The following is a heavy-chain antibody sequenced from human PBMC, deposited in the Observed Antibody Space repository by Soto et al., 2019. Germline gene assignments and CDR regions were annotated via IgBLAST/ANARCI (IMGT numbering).Heavy chain of an antibody. CDR3: AKDKELDYYYYYMDV. J-gene: IGHJ6*03. V-gene: IGHV3-9*01. CDR1: GFTFDDYA. CDR2: ISWNSGNT. Sequence: EVQLVESGGGLVQPGRSLRLSCAASGFTFDDYAMHWVRQAPGKGLEWVSGISWNSGNTGYADSVKGRFTISRDNAKNSLYLQMNSLRAEDTALYYCAKDKELDYYYYYMDVWGKGTTVTVSS. D-gene: IGHD3-10*01.